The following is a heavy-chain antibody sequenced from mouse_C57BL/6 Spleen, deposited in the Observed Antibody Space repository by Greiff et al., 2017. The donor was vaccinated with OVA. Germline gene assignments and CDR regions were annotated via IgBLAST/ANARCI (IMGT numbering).Heavy chain of an antibody. J-gene: IGHJ2*01. CDR3: ARRGYYGDFDY. V-gene: IGHV5-16*02. CDR1: GFTFSDYY. CDR2: INYDGSST. D-gene: IGHD1-1*01. Sequence: EVQVVESEGGLVQPGSSMKLSCTASGFTFSDYYMAWVRQVPEKGLEWVANINYDGSSTYYLDSLKSRFIISRDNAKNILYLQMSSLKSEDTATYYCARRGYYGDFDYWGQGTTLTVSS.